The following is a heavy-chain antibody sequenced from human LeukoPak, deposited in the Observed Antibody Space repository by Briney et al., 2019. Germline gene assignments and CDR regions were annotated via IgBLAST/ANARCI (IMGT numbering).Heavy chain of an antibody. D-gene: IGHD2-15*01. V-gene: IGHV4-38-2*02. CDR3: ARDRVVVATTTPPYWYFDL. CDR1: GYSISSGYY. CDR2: IYHSGST. J-gene: IGHJ2*01. Sequence: SETLSLTCTVSGYSISSGYYWGWIRQPPGKGLEWIGSIYHSGSTYYNPSLKSRVTISVDTSKNQFSLKLSSVTAADTAVYYCARDRVVVATTTPPYWYFDLWGRGTRVTVSS.